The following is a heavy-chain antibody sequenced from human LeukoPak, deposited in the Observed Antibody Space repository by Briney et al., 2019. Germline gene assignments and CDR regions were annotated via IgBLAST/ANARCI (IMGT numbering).Heavy chain of an antibody. CDR1: GFTFSRYW. D-gene: IGHD4-17*01. J-gene: IGHJ4*02. CDR3: ARSNYGDYFPDY. Sequence: GGSLRLSCAASGFTFSRYWMHWVRQAPEKGLLWVSRINSDESNTNYADSVKGRFTISRDNAKNTLYLQMNSLRAEDTAVYYCARSNYGDYFPDYWGQGTLVTVSS. CDR2: INSDESNT. V-gene: IGHV3-74*01.